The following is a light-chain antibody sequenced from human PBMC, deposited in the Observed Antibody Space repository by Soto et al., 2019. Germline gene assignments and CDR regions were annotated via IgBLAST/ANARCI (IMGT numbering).Light chain of an antibody. CDR1: QGISSY. CDR2: AAS. CDR3: QKLNSYPV. Sequence: DIQLTQSPSFLSASVGDRVTITCRASQGISSYLAWYQQKPGKAPKLLIYAASTLQSGVPSRFGGSGSGTEITLIFSRLQAEYFATGKCQKLNSYPVFAPGTKVHIK. V-gene: IGKV1-9*01. J-gene: IGKJ3*01.